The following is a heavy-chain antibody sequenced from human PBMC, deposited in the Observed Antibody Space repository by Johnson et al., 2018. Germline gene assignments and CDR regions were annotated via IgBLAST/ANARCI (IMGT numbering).Heavy chain of an antibody. CDR2: IKQDGSEK. J-gene: IGHJ6*02. CDR3: GRLHGYYYYYGMDV. CDR1: GFTFSSYW. D-gene: IGHD4-11*01. V-gene: IGHV3-7*01. Sequence: EVQLVEAGGGLVQPGGSLRLSCAASGFTFSSYWMSWVRPAPGKGLEWVANIKQDGSEKYYVDSATGRFTISRENAKNSLYLQLNSLRAEATAVYYCGRLHGYYYYYGMDVWGQGTTVTVSS.